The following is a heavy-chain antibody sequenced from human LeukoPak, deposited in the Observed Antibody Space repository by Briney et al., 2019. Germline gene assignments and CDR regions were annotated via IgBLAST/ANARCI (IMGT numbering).Heavy chain of an antibody. CDR3: ASRGDYYYYYGMDV. V-gene: IGHV1-8*01. D-gene: IGHD2-21*02. Sequence: GASVKVSCRASGYTFTSYDINWVRQAPGQGLEWMGWMNPNSGNTGYAQKFQGRVTMTRNTSISTAYMELSSLRSEDTAVYYCASRGDYYYYYGMDVWGQGTTVTVSS. CDR2: MNPNSGNT. J-gene: IGHJ6*02. CDR1: GYTFTSYD.